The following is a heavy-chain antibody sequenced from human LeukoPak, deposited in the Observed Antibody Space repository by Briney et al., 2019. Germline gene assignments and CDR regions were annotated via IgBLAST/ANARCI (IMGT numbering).Heavy chain of an antibody. V-gene: IGHV4-30-4*01. D-gene: IGHD5-18*01. J-gene: IGHJ6*02. CDR1: GGSISSSSYY. CDR3: ARDTAMNGYYYYGMDV. CDR2: IYYSGST. Sequence: KPSETLSLTCTVSGGSISSSSYYWSWIRQPPGKGLEWIGYIYYSGSTYYNPSLKSRVTISVDTSKNQFSLKLSSVTAADTAVYYCARDTAMNGYYYYGMDVWGQGTTVTVSS.